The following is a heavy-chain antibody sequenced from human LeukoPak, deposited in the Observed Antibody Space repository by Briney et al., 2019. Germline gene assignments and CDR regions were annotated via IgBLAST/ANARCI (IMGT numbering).Heavy chain of an antibody. CDR3: ATGPRYDILTGYYAYYFDY. J-gene: IGHJ4*02. CDR1: GYILTGLS. Sequence: ASVKVSCKVSGYILTGLSMHWVRQAPGKGLEWMGGFDPEDGETIYAQKFQGRVTMTEDTSTDTAYMELSSLRSEDTAVYYCATGPRYDILTGYYAYYFDYWGQGTLVTVSS. V-gene: IGHV1-24*01. D-gene: IGHD3-9*01. CDR2: FDPEDGET.